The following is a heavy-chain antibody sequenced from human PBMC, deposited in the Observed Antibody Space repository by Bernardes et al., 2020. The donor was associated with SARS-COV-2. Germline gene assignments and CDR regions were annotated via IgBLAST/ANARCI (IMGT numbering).Heavy chain of an antibody. V-gene: IGHV4-34*01. CDR1: GGSFSGYY. CDR3: ARGRGKQHPRNYYYYYMDV. D-gene: IGHD5-18*01. Sequence: SETLSLTCAVYGGSFSGYYWSWIRQPPGKGLEWIGEINHSGSTNYNPSLKSRVTISVDTSKNQFSLKLSSVTAADTAVYYCARGRGKQHPRNYYYYYMDVWGKGTTVTVSS. J-gene: IGHJ6*03. CDR2: INHSGST.